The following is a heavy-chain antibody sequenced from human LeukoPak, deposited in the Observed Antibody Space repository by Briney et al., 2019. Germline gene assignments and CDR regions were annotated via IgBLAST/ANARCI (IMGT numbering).Heavy chain of an antibody. CDR3: ARHYYDSSGYIRAFDY. D-gene: IGHD3-22*01. J-gene: IGHJ4*02. CDR2: VHYSGST. CDR1: GCSISNYY. V-gene: IGHV4-59*01. Sequence: SETLSLTCTLSGCSISNYYWSWVRQPPGKGLEWVGYVHYSGSTNYNPSLKSRVTISVDTSKNQFSLKLSSVTAADTAVYYCARHYYDSSGYIRAFDYWGQGTLVTVSS.